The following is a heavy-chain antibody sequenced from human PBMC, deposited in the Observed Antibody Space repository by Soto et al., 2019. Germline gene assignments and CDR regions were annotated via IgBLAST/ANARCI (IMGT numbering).Heavy chain of an antibody. CDR1: GFIFWSFC. CDR3: EQTHGPELVTIDPLHWFDP. Sequence: GGSXRLSCAASGFIFWSFCMIWVRQAPGKGREWISSISGSGFKKYYADSVKGRLTISRDNSKSTVYLELNNLSAEDTAVYHCEQTHGPELVTIDPLHWFDPRGPGSVVTVPS. D-gene: IGHD1-7*01. V-gene: IGHV3-23*01. CDR2: ISGSGFKK. J-gene: IGHJ5*02.